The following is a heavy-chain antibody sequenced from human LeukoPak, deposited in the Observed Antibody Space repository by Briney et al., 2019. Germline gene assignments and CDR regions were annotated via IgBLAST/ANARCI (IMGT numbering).Heavy chain of an antibody. Sequence: ASVKVSCKASGYTFTGYFMHWVRQAPGQGLEWMGWINPNSGGTNYAQKFQGRVTMTRDTSISTAYMELSGLRSDDTAVYYCARAGNYYDDTSGYYSFDYWGQGTLVTVSS. CDR2: INPNSGGT. D-gene: IGHD3-22*01. J-gene: IGHJ4*02. CDR1: GYTFTGYF. V-gene: IGHV1-2*02. CDR3: ARAGNYYDDTSGYYSFDY.